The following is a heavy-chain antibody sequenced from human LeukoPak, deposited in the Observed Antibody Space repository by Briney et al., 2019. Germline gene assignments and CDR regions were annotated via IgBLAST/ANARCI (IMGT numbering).Heavy chain of an antibody. J-gene: IGHJ5*02. D-gene: IGHD6-25*01. V-gene: IGHV3-21*01. Sequence: GGSLRLSCAASGFTFSSYSMNWVRQAPGKGLEWVSSISSSSSYIYYADSVKGRFTISRDNAKNSLYLQMNSLRAEDTAVYYCARDMSNPAGAARRADGFDPWGQGTLVTVSS. CDR3: ARDMSNPAGAARRADGFDP. CDR1: GFTFSSYS. CDR2: ISSSSSYI.